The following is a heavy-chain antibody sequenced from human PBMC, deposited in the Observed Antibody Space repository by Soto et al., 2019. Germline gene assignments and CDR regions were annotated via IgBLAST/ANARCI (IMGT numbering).Heavy chain of an antibody. CDR2: FDPEDGET. D-gene: IGHD3-9*01. V-gene: IGHV1-24*01. CDR3: ATTYYDILTGYFGPWNWFDP. Sequence: ASVKVSCKVSGYTLTELSMHWVRQAPGKGLEWMGGFDPEDGETIYAQKFQGRVTMTEDTSTDTAYMELSSLRSEDTAAYYCATTYYDILTGYFGPWNWFDPWGQGTLVTVSS. J-gene: IGHJ5*02. CDR1: GYTLTELS.